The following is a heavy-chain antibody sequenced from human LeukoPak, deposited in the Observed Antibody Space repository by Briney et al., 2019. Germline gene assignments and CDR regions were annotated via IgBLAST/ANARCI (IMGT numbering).Heavy chain of an antibody. CDR2: ISAYNGNT. CDR3: ARDGDYYYGMDV. D-gene: IGHD3-3*01. Sequence: ASVKVSCKASGYTFTNYGFSWVRQAPGQGLEWMGWISAYNGNTNYAQKLQGRVTMTTDTSTTTAYMELRSLRSDDTAVYYCARDGDYYYGMDVWGKGTTVIVSS. V-gene: IGHV1-18*04. CDR1: GYTFTNYG. J-gene: IGHJ6*04.